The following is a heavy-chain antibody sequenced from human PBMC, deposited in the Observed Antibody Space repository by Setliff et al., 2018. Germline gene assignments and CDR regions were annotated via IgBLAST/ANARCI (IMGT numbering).Heavy chain of an antibody. V-gene: IGHV1-18*01. Sequence: GASVKVSCKASGYPFTNYGITWVRQAPGQGLEWLGWISTYNVNTTYAQKLQDRVTMTTDTSTSTAYMELRSLRSDDTAVYYCARGGSPDCSTAGCRYGDYVYWGQGTQVTVSS. D-gene: IGHD2-2*01. J-gene: IGHJ4*02. CDR2: ISTYNVNT. CDR1: GYPFTNYG. CDR3: ARGGSPDCSTAGCRYGDYVY.